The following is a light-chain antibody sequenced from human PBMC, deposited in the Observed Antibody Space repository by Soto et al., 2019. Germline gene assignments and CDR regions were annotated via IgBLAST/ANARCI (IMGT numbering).Light chain of an antibody. CDR3: CSYAGGSNV. J-gene: IGLJ1*01. CDR2: EGS. Sequence: QSALTQPPSASGSPGQSVTISCTGTSSDVGGYNYVSWYQQHPGKAPTLMIYEGSERPSGVSDRFSGSKSGNTASLTISGLQAEDEADYFCCSYAGGSNVFGAGTKVTV. V-gene: IGLV2-8*01. CDR1: SSDVGGYNY.